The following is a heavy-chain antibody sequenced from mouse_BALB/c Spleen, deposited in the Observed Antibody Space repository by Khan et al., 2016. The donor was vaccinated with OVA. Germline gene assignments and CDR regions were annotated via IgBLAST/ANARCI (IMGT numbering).Heavy chain of an antibody. Sequence: EVELVESGGDLVNPGGSLKLSCAASGFIFSSYGMSWVRQTPDKRLEWVATISSGGTYTYYPDSVKGRFTISRDNAKNTLSLQMSSLKDEDTAMYYCTGFITTTTGDYYAMDYWGQGTSVTDSS. J-gene: IGHJ4*01. CDR1: GFIFSSYG. CDR2: ISSGGTYT. CDR3: TGFITTTTGDYYAMDY. D-gene: IGHD1-2*01. V-gene: IGHV5-6*01.